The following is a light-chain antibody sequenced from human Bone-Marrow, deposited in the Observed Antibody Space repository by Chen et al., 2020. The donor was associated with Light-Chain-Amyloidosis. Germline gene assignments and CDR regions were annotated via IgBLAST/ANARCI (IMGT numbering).Light chain of an antibody. CDR1: STDVGNYNL. CDR2: EDN. Sequence: QSALTQPASVSGSPGQSITISCTGTSTDVGNYNLVSWYQRHPGKAPKLIIFEDNQRPSGVPSRFSGSRSGYTASLTISGLQAEDESDYYCCSYAGSQIFVFGTGSRVTVL. V-gene: IGLV2-23*01. CDR3: CSYAGSQIFV. J-gene: IGLJ1*01.